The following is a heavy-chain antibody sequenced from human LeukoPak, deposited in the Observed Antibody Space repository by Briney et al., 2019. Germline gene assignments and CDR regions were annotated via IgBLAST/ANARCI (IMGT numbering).Heavy chain of an antibody. V-gene: IGHV7-4-1*02. J-gene: IGHJ5*02. CDR1: GGTFSSYA. CDR3: ARDPLRGYCSSTSCYPNWFDP. Sequence: GASVKVSCTASGGTFSSYAISWVRQAPGQGLEWMGWINTNTGNPTYAQGFTGRFVFSLDTSVSTAYLQISSLKAEDTAVYYCARDPLRGYCSSTSCYPNWFDPWGQGTLVTVSS. D-gene: IGHD2-2*01. CDR2: INTNTGNP.